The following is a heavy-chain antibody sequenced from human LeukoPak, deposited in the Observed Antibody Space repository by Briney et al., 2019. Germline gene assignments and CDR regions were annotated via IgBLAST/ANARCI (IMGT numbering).Heavy chain of an antibody. CDR2: ISDSTRYI. D-gene: IGHD3-3*01. CDR3: AKEANRGVVGPDY. J-gene: IGHJ4*02. CDR1: GFTFSSYG. V-gene: IGHV3-21*06. Sequence: GGSLRLSCVASGFTFSSYGMHWVRQAPGKGLEWVSSISDSTRYIYYADSVRGRFTISRDNAKNSLFLQMNSLRAEDSAVYYCAKEANRGVVGPDYWGQGTLVTVSS.